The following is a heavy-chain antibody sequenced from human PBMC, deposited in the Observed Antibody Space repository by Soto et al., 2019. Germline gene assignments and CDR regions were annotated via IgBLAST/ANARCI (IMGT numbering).Heavy chain of an antibody. CDR1: VFPFGANA. Sequence: GGSLRLSCVVSVFPFGANAMSWVRQAPGKGLEWVSGLSNTGRRTYYADSVKGRFTISRDNSENTVYLQMNSLRVEDTAVYYCATDMGAVQGPFDNWGQGTLVTVS. J-gene: IGHJ4*02. CDR2: LSNTGRRT. D-gene: IGHD1-26*01. CDR3: ATDMGAVQGPFDN. V-gene: IGHV3-23*01.